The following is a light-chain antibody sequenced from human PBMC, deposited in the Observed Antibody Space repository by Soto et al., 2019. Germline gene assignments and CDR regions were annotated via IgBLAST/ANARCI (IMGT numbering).Light chain of an antibody. Sequence: DVVMTQSPLSLPVTLGQPASISCRASRSLIYTDVNTYLNWFHQMPGQSPSFLFAKVSNRDSGVPDRFGGSSSGSDVTLKISRVAAKDLWLYYYMQRTPRPYTFGQGTKLEIK. CDR1: RSLIYTDVNTY. V-gene: IGKV2-30*01. CDR2: KVS. J-gene: IGKJ2*01. CDR3: MQRTPRPYT.